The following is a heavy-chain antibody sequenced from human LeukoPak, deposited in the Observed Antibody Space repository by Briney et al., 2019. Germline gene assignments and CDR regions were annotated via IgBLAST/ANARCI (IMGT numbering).Heavy chain of an antibody. V-gene: IGHV4-39*07. CDR3: ARGTYYYAY. J-gene: IGHJ4*02. CDR1: GGSISSSSYY. CDR2: IYYSGST. Sequence: PSEALSLTCTVSGGSISSSSYYWGWIRQPPGKGLEWIGSIYYSGSTYYNPSLKSRVTISVDTSKNQFSLKLSSVTAADTAVYYCARGTYYYAYWGQGTLVTVSS.